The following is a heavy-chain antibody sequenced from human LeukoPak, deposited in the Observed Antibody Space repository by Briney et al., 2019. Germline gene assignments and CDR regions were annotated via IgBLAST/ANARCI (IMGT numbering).Heavy chain of an antibody. J-gene: IGHJ4*02. V-gene: IGHV3-74*01. D-gene: IGHD3-3*01. Sequence: GGSLRLSCAASGFTFSSYWMHWVRQAPGKGLVWVSRINSDGSSTNYADSVKGRFTISRDNAKNTLYLQMNSLRAEDTAVYYCARGAPYYDFWSGYSDYWGQGTLVTVSS. CDR3: ARGAPYYDFWSGYSDY. CDR2: INSDGSST. CDR1: GFTFSSYW.